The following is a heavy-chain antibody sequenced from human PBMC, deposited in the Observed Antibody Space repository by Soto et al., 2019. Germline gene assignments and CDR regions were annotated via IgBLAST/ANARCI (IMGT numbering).Heavy chain of an antibody. CDR1: GGSFSGYY. D-gene: IGHD3-22*01. CDR3: ARGSSYYDSSGYGYWYFDL. Sequence: SETLSLTCAVYGGSFSGYYWSWIRQPPGKGLEWIGEINHSGSTNYNPSLKSRVTISVDTSKNQFSLKLSSVTAADTAVYYCARGSSYYDSSGYGYWYFDLWGRGTLVTVSS. V-gene: IGHV4-34*01. J-gene: IGHJ2*01. CDR2: INHSGST.